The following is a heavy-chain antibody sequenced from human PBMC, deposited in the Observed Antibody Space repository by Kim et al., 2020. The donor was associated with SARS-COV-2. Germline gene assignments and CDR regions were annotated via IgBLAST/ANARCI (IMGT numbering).Heavy chain of an antibody. CDR3: ARDPFGSGSYYFDS. D-gene: IGHD3-10*01. Sequence: GGSLRLSCGASGFTFSSYSMNWARQAPGKGLEWVSYISSSSNSIYYADSVKGRFTVSRDNAQNSLYLQMNSLRAEDTAVYYCARDPFGSGSYYFDSGGQG. V-gene: IGHV3-48*04. CDR1: GFTFSSYS. J-gene: IGHJ4*02. CDR2: ISSSSNSI.